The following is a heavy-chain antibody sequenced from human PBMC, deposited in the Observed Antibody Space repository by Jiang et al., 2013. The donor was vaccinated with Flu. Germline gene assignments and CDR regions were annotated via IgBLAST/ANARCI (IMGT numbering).Heavy chain of an antibody. CDR1: GFTFDDYA. Sequence: QLVESGGGLVQPGRSLRLSCAASGFTFDDYAMHWVRQAPGKGLEWVSGISWNSGSIGYADSVKGRFTISRDNAKNSLYLQMNSLRAEDTALYYCAKDPGKAVAGTGNYFDYWGQGTLVTVSS. V-gene: IGHV3-9*01. J-gene: IGHJ4*02. D-gene: IGHD6-19*01. CDR3: AKDPGKAVAGTGNYFDY. CDR2: ISWNSGSI.